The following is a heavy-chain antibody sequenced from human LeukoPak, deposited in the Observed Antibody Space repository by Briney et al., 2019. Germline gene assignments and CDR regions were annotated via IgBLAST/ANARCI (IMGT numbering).Heavy chain of an antibody. CDR1: GFTFITYW. Sequence: PGESLKISCKGSGFTFITYWIVWVRQMPGKGLEWMGNISPSDSRTTYSPSFQGQVTFSVDKSISTAYLQWSSLKASDTAMYYCARHGSVVTPDYWGQGTLVTVSS. J-gene: IGHJ4*02. D-gene: IGHD3-22*01. V-gene: IGHV5-51*01. CDR2: ISPSDSRT. CDR3: ARHGSVVTPDY.